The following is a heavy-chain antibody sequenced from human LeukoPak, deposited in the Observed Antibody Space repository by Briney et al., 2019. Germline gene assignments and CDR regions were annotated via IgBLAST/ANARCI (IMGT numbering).Heavy chain of an antibody. D-gene: IGHD3-22*01. CDR3: ARSGGYYYDSSGYD. V-gene: IGHV1-2*06. J-gene: IGHJ4*02. CDR2: INPNSGGT. Sequence: ASVKVSCKASGYTFTGYYMHWVRQAPGQGLEWMGRINPNSGGTNYAQTFQGRVTMPRDTSISTAYMELSRLRSDDAAVYYCARSGGYYYDSSGYDWGQGTLVTVSS. CDR1: GYTFTGYY.